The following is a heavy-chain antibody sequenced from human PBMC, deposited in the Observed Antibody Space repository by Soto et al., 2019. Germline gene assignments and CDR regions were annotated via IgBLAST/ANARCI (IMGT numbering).Heavy chain of an antibody. CDR3: ARAYYSSSWSYFGY. J-gene: IGHJ4*02. V-gene: IGHV3-30-3*01. CDR1: GFTFSSCA. D-gene: IGHD6-6*01. Sequence: HPXVSLRLSCAASGFTFSSCAMHWVRQAPGKGLEWVAVISYDGSNKYYADSVKGRFTISRDNSKNTLYLQMNSLRAEDTAVYYCARAYYSSSWSYFGYWGQGTLVTVSS. CDR2: ISYDGSNK.